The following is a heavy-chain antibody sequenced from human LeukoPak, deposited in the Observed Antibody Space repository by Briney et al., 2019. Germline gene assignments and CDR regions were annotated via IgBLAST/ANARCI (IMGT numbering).Heavy chain of an antibody. CDR2: ISSSGSTI. V-gene: IGHV3-11*01. CDR3: ARVAYSYGATYWFDP. J-gene: IGHJ5*02. CDR1: GFTFSDYY. D-gene: IGHD5-18*01. Sequence: RGGSLRLSCAASGFTFSDYYMSWIRQAPGKGLEWVSYISSSGSTIYYADSVKGRFTISRDNAKNSLYLQMNSLRAEDTAVYYCARVAYSYGATYWFDPWGQGTLVTVSS.